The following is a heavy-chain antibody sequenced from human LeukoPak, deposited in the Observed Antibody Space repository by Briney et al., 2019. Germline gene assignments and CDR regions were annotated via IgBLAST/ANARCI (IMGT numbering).Heavy chain of an antibody. V-gene: IGHV4-59*08. CDR2: IYYSGST. CDR3: ARHSGGRNSSGEYWYFDL. CDR1: GGSISNYY. D-gene: IGHD3-22*01. J-gene: IGHJ2*01. Sequence: SETLSLTCTVSGGSISNYYWSWIRQPPGKGLEWIGYIYYSGSTNYNPSLKSRVTISVDTSKNQFSLKLSSVTAADTAVYYCARHSGGRNSSGEYWYFDLWGRGTLATVSS.